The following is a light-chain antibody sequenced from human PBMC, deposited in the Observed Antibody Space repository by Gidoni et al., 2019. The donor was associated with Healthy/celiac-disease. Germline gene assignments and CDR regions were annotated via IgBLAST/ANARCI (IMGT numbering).Light chain of an antibody. CDR1: SSDVGGYNY. Sequence: QSALTQPASVSGSPGQSITISCTGTSSDVGGYNYVSWDQQHPGKAPKLMIYDVSNRPSGVSNRFSGSKSGKTASLTISGLQAEDEADYYCSSYTSSSTLVFGGGTKLTVL. CDR3: SSYTSSSTLV. J-gene: IGLJ2*01. CDR2: DVS. V-gene: IGLV2-14*01.